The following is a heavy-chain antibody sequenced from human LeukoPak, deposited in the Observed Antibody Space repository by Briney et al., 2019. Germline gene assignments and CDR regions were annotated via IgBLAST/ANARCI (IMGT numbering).Heavy chain of an antibody. V-gene: IGHV1-2*02. D-gene: IGHD3-10*01. CDR2: INPNSGDT. CDR1: GYTFTDDY. Sequence: ASVKVSCKASGYTFTDDYTHWVRQAPGQGLEWMGWINPNSGDTRNAQKFQGRVTMTRDTSISTSYMDLSSLTSDDTAVYYCARRAGGFQGPNYGMDVWGQGTTVTVSS. J-gene: IGHJ6*02. CDR3: ARRAGGFQGPNYGMDV.